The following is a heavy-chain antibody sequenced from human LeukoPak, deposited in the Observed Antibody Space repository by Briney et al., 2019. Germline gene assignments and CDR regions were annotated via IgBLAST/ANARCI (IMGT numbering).Heavy chain of an antibody. CDR2: MFYSGST. D-gene: IGHD3-10*01. CDR3: ASAKRDYYGSGSYYNPYYYYYMDV. J-gene: IGHJ6*03. V-gene: IGHV4-39*07. Sequence: NPSETLSLTCTVSGDSISSSYYYWGWIRQPPGRGLEWIGSMFYSGSTYYNPSLKSRVTISVDTSKNQFSLKLSSVTAADTAVYYCASAKRDYYGSGSYYNPYYYYYMDVWGKGTTVTISS. CDR1: GDSISSSYYY.